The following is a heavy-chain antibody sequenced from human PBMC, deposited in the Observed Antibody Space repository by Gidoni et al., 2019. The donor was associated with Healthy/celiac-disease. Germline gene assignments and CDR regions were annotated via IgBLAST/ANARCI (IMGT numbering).Heavy chain of an antibody. CDR3: ARAPLEYCSSTSCYSYYYYYMDV. CDR1: GGSFIGYY. J-gene: IGHJ6*03. CDR2: INHSGST. Sequence: QVQLQQWGAGLLKPSETLSLPCAVYGGSFIGYYWSWIRQPPGEGLEWIGEINHSGSTNYNPSLKSRVTISVDTSKNQFSLKLSSVTAADTAVYYCARAPLEYCSSTSCYSYYYYYMDVWGKGTTVTVSS. D-gene: IGHD2-2*01. V-gene: IGHV4-34*01.